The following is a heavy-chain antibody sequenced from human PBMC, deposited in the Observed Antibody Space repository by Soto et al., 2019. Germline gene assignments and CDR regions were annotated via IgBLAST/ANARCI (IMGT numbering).Heavy chain of an antibody. V-gene: IGHV3-23*01. CDR2: ISDTAHRI. Sequence: EVQLLESGGGLVQPGGSLRLSCSASGFSFGSNSMAWVRQAPGKGLEWVASISDTAHRIFHADSGKGRFTISRDNSRNRLYLQMTSLRAGDTALYYSVILALGKFDFWGQGTLVIVSS. D-gene: IGHD1-26*01. J-gene: IGHJ4*02. CDR1: GFSFGSNS. CDR3: VILALGKFDF.